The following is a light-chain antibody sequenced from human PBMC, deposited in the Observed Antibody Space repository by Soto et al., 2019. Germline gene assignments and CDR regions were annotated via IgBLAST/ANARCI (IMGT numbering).Light chain of an antibody. CDR3: QQYGYLVT. CDR1: QSISSN. J-gene: IGKJ4*01. Sequence: EIVMTQSPATLSVSPGERATLSCRASQSISSNLAWYQQKLGQAPRLLIYRASTRATGIPARFSGSGSGTEFTLTISSLQSEDFALYYCQQYGYLVTFGGGTKVDIK. CDR2: RAS. V-gene: IGKV3-15*01.